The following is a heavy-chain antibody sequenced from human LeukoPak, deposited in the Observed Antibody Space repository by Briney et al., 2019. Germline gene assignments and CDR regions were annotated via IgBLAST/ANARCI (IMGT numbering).Heavy chain of an antibody. J-gene: IGHJ2*01. D-gene: IGHD3-10*01. Sequence: GGSLRLSCAASGFTVSSNYMSWVRQAPGKGLEWVSVIKSGGNTSSAASVKGRFTISRDNSKNTLYLQMNSLRAEDTAVYYCARDRRDYGSGFCYFDLWGRGTLVTVSS. CDR1: GFTVSSNY. CDR2: IKSGGNT. V-gene: IGHV3-53*01. CDR3: ARDRRDYGSGFCYFDL.